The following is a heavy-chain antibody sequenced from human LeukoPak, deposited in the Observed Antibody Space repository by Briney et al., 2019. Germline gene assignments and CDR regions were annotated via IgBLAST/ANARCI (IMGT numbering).Heavy chain of an antibody. D-gene: IGHD6-13*01. Sequence: PGRSLRLSRAASGFTFDDYAMHWVRQAPGKGLEWVSGISWNSGSIGYADSVKGRFTISRDNAKNSLYLQMNSLRAEDTALYYCAKPLAAAGIKKDAFDIWGQGTMVTVSS. CDR1: GFTFDDYA. CDR2: ISWNSGSI. CDR3: AKPLAAAGIKKDAFDI. J-gene: IGHJ3*02. V-gene: IGHV3-9*01.